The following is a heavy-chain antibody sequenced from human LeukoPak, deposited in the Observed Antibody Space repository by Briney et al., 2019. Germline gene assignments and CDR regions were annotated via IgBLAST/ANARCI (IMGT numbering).Heavy chain of an antibody. CDR3: AREPSSIVGATRDAFDI. D-gene: IGHD1-26*01. Sequence: ASVKVSCKASGYTFTGYYMHWVRQAPGQGLEWMGWINPNSGGTNYAQKFQGRVTMTRDASISTAYMELSRLRSDDTAVYYCAREPSSIVGATRDAFDIWGQGTMVTVSS. CDR2: INPNSGGT. J-gene: IGHJ3*02. V-gene: IGHV1-2*02. CDR1: GYTFTGYY.